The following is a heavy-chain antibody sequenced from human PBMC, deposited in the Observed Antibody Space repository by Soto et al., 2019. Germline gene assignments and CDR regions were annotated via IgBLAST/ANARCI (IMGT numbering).Heavy chain of an antibody. V-gene: IGHV5-51*01. J-gene: IGHJ6*02. Sequence: GESLKISCKVSGYSFTSYWIGWVRQMPGKGLEWMGIIYPGDSDTRYSPSFQGQVTISADKSISTAYLQWSSLKASDTAMYYCARERRAARRYYYYGMDVWGQGTTVTVSS. D-gene: IGHD6-6*01. CDR1: GYSFTSYW. CDR2: IYPGDSDT. CDR3: ARERRAARRYYYYGMDV.